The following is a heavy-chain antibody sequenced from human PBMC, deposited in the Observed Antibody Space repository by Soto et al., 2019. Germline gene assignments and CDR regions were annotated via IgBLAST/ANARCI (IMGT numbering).Heavy chain of an antibody. CDR2: IYYSGST. J-gene: IGHJ2*01. D-gene: IGHD5-18*01. Sequence: QVQLQESGPGLVKPSETLSLTCTVSGGSISSYYWSWIRQPPGKGLEWIGYIYYSGSTNYNPSLKSRVTISVDTSKNQFSLKLSSVTAADTAVYYCARHGSWIQLWYTRYFDLWGRGTLVTVSS. V-gene: IGHV4-59*08. CDR3: ARHGSWIQLWYTRYFDL. CDR1: GGSISSYY.